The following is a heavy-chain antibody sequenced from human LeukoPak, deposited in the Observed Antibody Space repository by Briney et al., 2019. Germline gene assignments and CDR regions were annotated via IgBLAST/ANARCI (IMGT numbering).Heavy chain of an antibody. Sequence: PSETLSLTCTVSGGSISSGGYSWSWIRQPPGKGLEWIGHIYHSGSTYYNPSLKSRVTISVDRSKNQFSLKLSSVTAADTAVYYCARGLGSQQPLDYWGQGTLVTVSS. CDR2: IYHSGST. V-gene: IGHV4-30-2*01. D-gene: IGHD6-13*01. CDR3: ARGLGSQQPLDY. CDR1: GGSISSGGYS. J-gene: IGHJ4*02.